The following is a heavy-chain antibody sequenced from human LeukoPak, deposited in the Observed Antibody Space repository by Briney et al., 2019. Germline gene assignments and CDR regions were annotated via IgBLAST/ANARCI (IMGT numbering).Heavy chain of an antibody. V-gene: IGHV1-8*03. CDR3: ARGPNPLVRRSGFDY. CDR1: GYTFTSYD. J-gene: IGHJ4*02. CDR2: MNPNSGNT. D-gene: IGHD3-10*01. Sequence: ASVKVSRKASGYTFTSYDINWVRQATGQGLEWMGWMNPNSGNTGYAQKFQGRVTITRNTSISTAYMELSSLRSEDTAVYYCARGPNPLVRRSGFDYWGQGTLVTVSS.